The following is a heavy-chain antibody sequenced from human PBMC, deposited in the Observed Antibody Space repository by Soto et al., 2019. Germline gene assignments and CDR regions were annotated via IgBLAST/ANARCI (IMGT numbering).Heavy chain of an antibody. J-gene: IGHJ3*02. CDR2: ISGSGGST. CDR1: GFTFSSYA. D-gene: IGHD3-22*01. V-gene: IGHV3-23*01. CDR3: AKDSPTMIVVADAFDI. Sequence: GGSLRLSCAASGFTFSSYAMSWVRQAPGKGLEWVSAISGSGGSTYYADSVKGRFTISRDNSKNTLYLQMNSLRAEDTAVYYCAKDSPTMIVVADAFDIWGQGTMVTVSS.